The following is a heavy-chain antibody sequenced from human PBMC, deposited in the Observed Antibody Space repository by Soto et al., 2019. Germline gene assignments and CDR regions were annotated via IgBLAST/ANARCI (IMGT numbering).Heavy chain of an antibody. Sequence: LRLSCAASGFTFSSYAMSWVRQAPGKGLEWVSAISGSGGSTYYADSVKGRFTISRDNSKNTLYLQMNSLRAEDTAVYYCAKDRDQYSYGSLDYWGQGTLVTVSS. D-gene: IGHD5-18*01. CDR1: GFTFSSYA. V-gene: IGHV3-23*01. J-gene: IGHJ4*02. CDR3: AKDRDQYSYGSLDY. CDR2: ISGSGGST.